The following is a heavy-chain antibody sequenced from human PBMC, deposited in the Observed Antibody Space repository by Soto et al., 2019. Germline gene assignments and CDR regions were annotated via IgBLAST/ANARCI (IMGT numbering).Heavy chain of an antibody. V-gene: IGHV1-2*04. CDR1: GYTFTGYY. J-gene: IGHJ6*02. D-gene: IGHD3-9*01. Sequence: ASVKVSCKASGYTFTGYYMHWVRQAPGQGLEWMGWINPNSGGTNYAQKFQGWVTMTRDTSISTAYMELSRLRSDDTAVYYCARGLGYFDWLSNPYYYGMDVWGQGTTLTVSS. CDR3: ARGLGYFDWLSNPYYYGMDV. CDR2: INPNSGGT.